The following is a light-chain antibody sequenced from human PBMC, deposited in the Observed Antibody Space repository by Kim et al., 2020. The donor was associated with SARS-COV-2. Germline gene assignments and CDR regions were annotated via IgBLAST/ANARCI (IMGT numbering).Light chain of an antibody. V-gene: IGLV2-14*03. CDR1: SSDVGGYNY. CDR3: SSYTTSSTLEV. CDR2: DVS. J-gene: IGLJ2*01. Sequence: QSALTQPASVSGSPGQSITISCAGTSSDVGGYNYVSWYQQHPGKAPKLMIYDVSYRPSGVSNRFSGSKSGNTASLTISGLQAEDEADYYCSSYTTSSTLEVFGGGTKRTVL.